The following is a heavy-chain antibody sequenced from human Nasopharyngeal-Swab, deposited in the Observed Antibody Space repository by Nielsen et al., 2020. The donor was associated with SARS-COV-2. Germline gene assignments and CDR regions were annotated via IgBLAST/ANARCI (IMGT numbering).Heavy chain of an antibody. V-gene: IGHV3-20*04. CDR1: GFIFDDYA. CDR3: ARDKSSTVTTFDY. Sequence: GESLKISCAASGFIFDDYAMNWVRQAPGKGLEWASGITWNGGSIGYAESAKGRFTISRDSAKNSLYLQMNSLRAEDTALYYCARDKSSTVTTFDYWGQGTLVTVSS. D-gene: IGHD4-17*01. CDR2: ITWNGGSI. J-gene: IGHJ4*02.